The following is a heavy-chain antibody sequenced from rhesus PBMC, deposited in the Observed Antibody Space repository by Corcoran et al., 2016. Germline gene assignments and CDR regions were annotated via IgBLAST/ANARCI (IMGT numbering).Heavy chain of an antibody. J-gene: IGHJ4*01. CDR3: PRAPAAGGFDY. D-gene: IGHD6-25*01. Sequence: QVQLVQSGAEIKQPGASGKLSCQASGYSFTNYYIHWVRQVPGQGLEWIGPISPYNGNTVSAQNVQGRVAIPTGTATTTGYMGLSRRRSEDTAVYYCPRAPAAGGFDYWGQGVPVTVSS. V-gene: IGHV1-180*01. CDR1: GYSFTNYY. CDR2: ISPYNGNT.